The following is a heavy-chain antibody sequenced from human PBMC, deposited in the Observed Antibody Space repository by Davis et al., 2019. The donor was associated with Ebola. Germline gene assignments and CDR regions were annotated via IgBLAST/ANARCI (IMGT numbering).Heavy chain of an antibody. Sequence: AASVQVSCKASGYTFTSYYMHWVRQAPGQGLEWMGIINPNSGSTSYAQKFQGRVTMTRDTSTSTAYMELSSLRSEDTAVYYGAIQVSGPAGNDYWGQGTLVTVSS. CDR2: INPNSGST. J-gene: IGHJ4*02. V-gene: IGHV1-46*01. D-gene: IGHD5/OR15-5a*01. CDR1: GYTFTSYY. CDR3: AIQVSGPAGNDY.